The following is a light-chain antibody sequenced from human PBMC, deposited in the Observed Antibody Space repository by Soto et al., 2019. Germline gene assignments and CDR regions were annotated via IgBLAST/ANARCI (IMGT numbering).Light chain of an antibody. CDR1: SNDVGLYNF. V-gene: IGLV2-14*01. CDR3: SSKTSSSTLV. Sequence: QSVLTQPASVSGSPGQSIIISCTGTSNDVGLYNFVSWFQQHPGKAPKLIIYEVTNRPSGVSSRFSGSKSGNTASLTISGLQAGDEADYYCSSKTSSSTLVFGGGTKLTVL. CDR2: EVT. J-gene: IGLJ3*02.